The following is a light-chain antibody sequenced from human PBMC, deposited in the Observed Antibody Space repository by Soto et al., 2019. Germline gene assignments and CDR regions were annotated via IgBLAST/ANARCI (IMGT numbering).Light chain of an antibody. CDR3: QQYDSSPRT. V-gene: IGKV3-20*01. CDR1: QSVSSSF. CDR2: GAS. J-gene: IGKJ2*01. Sequence: DIVLTQSPGTLSLSPGERATISCRAGQSVSSSFVAWFQQKPGQAPRLLIYGASSRATGIPDRFSGSGSGTDFTLTISRLEPEDFAEYYCQQYDSSPRTFGQGTKLEIK.